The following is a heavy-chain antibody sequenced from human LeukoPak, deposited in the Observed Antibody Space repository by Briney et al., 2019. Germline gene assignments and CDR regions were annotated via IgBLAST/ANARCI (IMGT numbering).Heavy chain of an antibody. CDR1: GFTFSSYG. CDR3: ARVKQQLVRLLGRDTTYYYYYMDV. Sequence: QPGGSLRLSCAASGFTFSSYGMHWVRQAPGKGLEWVAHISNDGSKEYYADSVKGRFTISRDNAKNSLFLQMNSLRAEDTAVYFCARVKQQLVRLLGRDTTYYYYYMDVWGKGTTVTVSS. CDR2: ISNDGSKE. J-gene: IGHJ6*03. V-gene: IGHV3-30*03. D-gene: IGHD6-13*01.